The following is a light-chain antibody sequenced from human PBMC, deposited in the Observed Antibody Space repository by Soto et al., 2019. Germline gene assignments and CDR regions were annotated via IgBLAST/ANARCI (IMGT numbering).Light chain of an antibody. Sequence: SYELTQPPSVSVSPGQTASITCSGDKLGDKFASWYQQKPGQSPLLVIYRDTKRPSGIPERFSGSNSGNTATLTISGTQTMDEANYYCQAWDSSTAVVFGGGTKLTVL. V-gene: IGLV3-1*01. CDR2: RDT. CDR3: QAWDSSTAVV. J-gene: IGLJ2*01. CDR1: KLGDKF.